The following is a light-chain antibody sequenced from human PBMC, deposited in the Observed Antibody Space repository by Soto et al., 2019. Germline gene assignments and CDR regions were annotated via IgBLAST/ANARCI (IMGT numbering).Light chain of an antibody. CDR3: CSYAGGDTYV. CDR1: SSDVGGYNY. J-gene: IGLJ1*01. Sequence: QSVLTQPPSASGSPGQSVTISCTGTSSDVGGYNYVSWYQQHPGKAPKLMISADSKRPSGVSNRFAGSKSGITASLTISGLQPDDEADYYCCSYAGGDTYVFGTGTKLTVL. CDR2: ADS. V-gene: IGLV2-8*01.